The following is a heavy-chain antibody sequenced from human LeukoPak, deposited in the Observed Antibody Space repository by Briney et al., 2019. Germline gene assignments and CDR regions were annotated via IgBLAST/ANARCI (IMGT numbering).Heavy chain of an antibody. V-gene: IGHV3-7*01. Sequence: GGSLRLSCVASGFTFNNYWMSWVRQAPGKGLEWVANIRVDGSDKFYMDSVKGRFTISRDNAKNSLFLQMNSLRAEDTAVYFCARLYFTGGNPLSGDNLHGNFDSWGQGTLVTVSS. D-gene: IGHD2-8*02. CDR3: ARLYFTGGNPLSGDNLHGNFDS. CDR1: GFTFNNYW. CDR2: IRVDGSDK. J-gene: IGHJ4*02.